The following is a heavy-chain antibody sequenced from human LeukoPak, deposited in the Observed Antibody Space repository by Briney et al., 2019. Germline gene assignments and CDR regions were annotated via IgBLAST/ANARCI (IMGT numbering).Heavy chain of an antibody. CDR2: ISSSSSYI. CDR1: GFTFSLYT. CDR3: ARGTYNSDSSGYYYGY. V-gene: IGHV3-21*01. J-gene: IGHJ4*02. Sequence: GGSLRLSCAASGFTFSLYTMNWVRQAPGKGLEWVLAISSSSSYIYYADSVKGRFTISRDNAKNSLYLEMDTLRAEDTAVYYCARGTYNSDSSGYYYGYWGQGTLVTVSS. D-gene: IGHD3-22*01.